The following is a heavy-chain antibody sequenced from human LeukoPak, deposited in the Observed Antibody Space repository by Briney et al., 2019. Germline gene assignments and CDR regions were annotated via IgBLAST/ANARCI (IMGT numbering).Heavy chain of an antibody. Sequence: GGSLRLSCAASGFTFSSYSMNWVRQAPGKGLEGVSSISSSRSYIYYADSVKGRFTISRDNAKNSLYLQMNSLRAEDTAVYYCARDRGGSLFDYWGQGTLVTVSS. V-gene: IGHV3-21*01. J-gene: IGHJ4*02. CDR1: GFTFSSYS. CDR3: ARDRGGSLFDY. CDR2: ISSSRSYI. D-gene: IGHD1-26*01.